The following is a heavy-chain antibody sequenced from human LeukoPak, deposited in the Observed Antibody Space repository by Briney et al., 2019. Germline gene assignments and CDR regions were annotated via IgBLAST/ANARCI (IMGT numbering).Heavy chain of an antibody. J-gene: IGHJ4*02. V-gene: IGHV4-59*01. Sequence: SETLSLTCTVSGGSISSYYWSWIRQPPGKGLEWIGYIYYSGSTNYNPSLKSRVTISVDTSKNQLSLKLSSVTAADTAVYYCARGYSSGWYLGWGQGTLATVSS. D-gene: IGHD6-19*01. CDR1: GGSISSYY. CDR2: IYYSGST. CDR3: ARGYSSGWYLG.